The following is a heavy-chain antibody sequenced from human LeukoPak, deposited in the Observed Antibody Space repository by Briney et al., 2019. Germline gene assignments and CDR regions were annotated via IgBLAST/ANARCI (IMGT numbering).Heavy chain of an antibody. CDR1: GYTSTSYG. CDR3: ARDWLYPTYYYGSGSYYTYYYYYGMDV. V-gene: IGHV1-18*04. D-gene: IGHD3-10*01. Sequence: ASVKVSCKASGYTSTSYGISWVRQAPGQGLEWMGWISAYNGNTNYAQKLQGRVTMTTDTSTSTAYMELRSLRSDDTAVYYCARDWLYPTYYYGSGSYYTYYYYYGMDVWGKGTTVTVSS. CDR2: ISAYNGNT. J-gene: IGHJ6*04.